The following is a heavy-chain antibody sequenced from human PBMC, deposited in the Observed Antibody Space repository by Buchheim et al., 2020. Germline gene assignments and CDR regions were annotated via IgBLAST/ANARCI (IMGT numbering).Heavy chain of an antibody. CDR3: ARGKMFGNTAMDIFDY. D-gene: IGHD5-18*01. J-gene: IGHJ4*02. CDR1: GFTFSSYS. Sequence: EVQLVESGGGLVQPGGSLRLSCAASGFTFSSYSMNWVRQAPGKGLEWVSYISSSSSTIYYADSVKGRFTISRDNAKNPLYLQMNSLRAEDTAVYYCARGKMFGNTAMDIFDYWGQGTL. V-gene: IGHV3-48*01. CDR2: ISSSSSTI.